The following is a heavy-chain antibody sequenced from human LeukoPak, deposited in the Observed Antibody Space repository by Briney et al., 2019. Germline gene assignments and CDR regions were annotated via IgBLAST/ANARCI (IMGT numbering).Heavy chain of an antibody. Sequence: GGSLRLSCAASGFTFSSYEMNWVRQAPGKGLEWVSYISSSGSTIYYADSVKGRFTISRDNAKNSLYLQMNSLRAEDAAVYYCARDFSSSVFYGDLDYWGQGTLVTVSS. J-gene: IGHJ4*02. D-gene: IGHD4-17*01. CDR2: ISSSGSTI. V-gene: IGHV3-48*03. CDR3: ARDFSSSVFYGDLDY. CDR1: GFTFSSYE.